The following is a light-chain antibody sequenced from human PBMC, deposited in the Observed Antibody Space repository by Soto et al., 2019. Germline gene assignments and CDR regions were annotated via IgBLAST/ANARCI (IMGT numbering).Light chain of an antibody. Sequence: EIVMTQSPATLYVSPGERATLSCRASQSVSSNLAWYQQKPGKAPRLLIYGASTRATGIPARFSGSGSGTEFTITISSLQSEEFAVYYCQQYNNWPPWTFGQVTKVEIK. CDR3: QQYNNWPPWT. CDR2: GAS. V-gene: IGKV3-15*01. J-gene: IGKJ1*01. CDR1: QSVSSN.